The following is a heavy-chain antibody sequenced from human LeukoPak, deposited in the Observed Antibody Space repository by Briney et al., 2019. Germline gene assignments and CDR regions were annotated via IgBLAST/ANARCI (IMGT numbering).Heavy chain of an antibody. V-gene: IGHV3-21*01. Sequence: GGSLRLSCAASGFTFSSYSMNWVRQAPGKGLEWVSSISSSSSYIYYADSVKGRFTISRDNAKNSLYLQMNSLRAEDTAVYYCARDLPGEGFYYYYGMDVWGQGTTVTVSS. CDR1: GFTFSSYS. CDR3: ARDLPGEGFYYYYGMDV. D-gene: IGHD3-16*01. CDR2: ISSSSSYI. J-gene: IGHJ6*02.